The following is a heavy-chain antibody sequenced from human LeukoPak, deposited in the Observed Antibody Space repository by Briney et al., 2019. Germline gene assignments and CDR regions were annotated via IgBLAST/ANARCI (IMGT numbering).Heavy chain of an antibody. V-gene: IGHV3-48*03. Sequence: GGSLRLSCAASGFTFRSYEMNWVRQAPGKGLEWVSYIGPSGDTIYYADSVKGRFTISRDNAKNSLYLQKNSLRAEDTAVYYCARDDFWSGNLDYWGQGTLVTVSS. CDR1: GFTFRSYE. CDR3: ARDDFWSGNLDY. CDR2: IGPSGDTI. D-gene: IGHD3-3*01. J-gene: IGHJ4*02.